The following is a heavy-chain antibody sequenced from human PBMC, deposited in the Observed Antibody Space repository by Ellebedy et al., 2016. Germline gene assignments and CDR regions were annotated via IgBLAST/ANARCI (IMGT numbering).Heavy chain of an antibody. CDR3: AREGITLFGLLLRPGSLDV. CDR2: VHYGGGV. Sequence: SETLSLTCAVSGGSVSTTPHWWSWVRQSPGKGLEWIASVHYGGGVYSNPTVRGRVTISVDTSKNQFSLKLNSVTAADTAVYYCAREGITLFGLLLRPGSLDVWGQGTTVTVSS. V-gene: IGHV4-39*07. CDR1: GGSVSTTPHW. J-gene: IGHJ6*02. D-gene: IGHD3/OR15-3a*01.